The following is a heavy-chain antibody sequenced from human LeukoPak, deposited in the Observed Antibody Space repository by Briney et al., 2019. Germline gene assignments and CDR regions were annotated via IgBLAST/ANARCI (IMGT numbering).Heavy chain of an antibody. CDR1: GYTFNNYG. D-gene: IGHD3-22*01. V-gene: IGHV1-18*04. CDR3: ARCSPSRTNSNSYYFETTKKNAFDI. Sequence: ASVKVSCKPSGYTFNNYGITWVRQAPGQGLEWMGWISAYSGEKGYAQKFQDRVTMTTDTTTKTAYMELRNLKSDDTAFYYCARCSPSRTNSNSYYFETTKKNAFDIWGQGTMVTVSS. CDR2: ISAYSGEK. J-gene: IGHJ3*02.